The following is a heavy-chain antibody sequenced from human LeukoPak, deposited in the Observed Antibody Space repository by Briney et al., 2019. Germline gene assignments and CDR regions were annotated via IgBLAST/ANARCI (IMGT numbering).Heavy chain of an antibody. CDR1: GFTFSGSA. Sequence: GGSLRLSCAASGFTFSGSAMHWVRQASGKGLEWVGRIRSKANSYATAYAASVKGRFTISRDDSKNTAYLQMNSLKTEDTAVYYCTRSVGYYDILTGQGGDYYYMDVWGKGTTVTVSS. J-gene: IGHJ6*03. CDR2: IRSKANSYAT. V-gene: IGHV3-73*01. CDR3: TRSVGYYDILTGQGGDYYYMDV. D-gene: IGHD3-9*01.